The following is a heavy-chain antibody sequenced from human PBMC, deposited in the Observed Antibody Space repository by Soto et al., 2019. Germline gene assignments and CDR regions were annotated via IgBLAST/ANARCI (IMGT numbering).Heavy chain of an antibody. CDR3: ARWYYYDSSGYYNFDY. J-gene: IGHJ4*02. D-gene: IGHD3-22*01. CDR1: GFTFSGYA. CDR2: ISGSGGST. Sequence: PGGSLRLSCAASGFTFSGYAMSWVRQAPGKGLEWVSAISGSGGSTYYADSVKGRFTISRDNSKNTLYLQMNSLRAEDTAVYYCARWYYYDSSGYYNFDYWGQGTLVTVSS. V-gene: IGHV3-23*01.